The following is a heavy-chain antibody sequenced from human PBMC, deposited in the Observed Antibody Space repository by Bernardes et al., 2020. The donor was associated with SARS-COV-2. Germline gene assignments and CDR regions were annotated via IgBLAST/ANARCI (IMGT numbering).Heavy chain of an antibody. CDR1: GGSISSGSYY. CDR2: IYTSGST. Sequence: TLSLTCTVSGGSISSGSYYWSWIRQPAGKGLEWIGRIYTSGSTNYNPSLKSRVTISVDTSKNQFSLKLSSVTAADTAVYYCAREGLGSLRYFDWLLSHWYFDLWGRGTLVTVSS. V-gene: IGHV4-61*02. D-gene: IGHD3-9*01. J-gene: IGHJ2*01. CDR3: AREGLGSLRYFDWLLSHWYFDL.